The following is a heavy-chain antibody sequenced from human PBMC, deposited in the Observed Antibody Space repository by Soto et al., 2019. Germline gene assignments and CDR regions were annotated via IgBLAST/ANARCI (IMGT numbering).Heavy chain of an antibody. CDR1: GFTFSSYS. J-gene: IGHJ4*02. V-gene: IGHV3-48*02. CDR3: ARDKYSSGWRDTKIDY. D-gene: IGHD6-19*01. Sequence: GGSLRLSCAASGFTFSSYSMNWVRQAPGKGLEWVSYISSSSSTIYYADSVKGRFTISRDNAKNSLYLQMNSLRDEDTAVYYCARDKYSSGWRDTKIDYWGQGTLVTVSS. CDR2: ISSSSSTI.